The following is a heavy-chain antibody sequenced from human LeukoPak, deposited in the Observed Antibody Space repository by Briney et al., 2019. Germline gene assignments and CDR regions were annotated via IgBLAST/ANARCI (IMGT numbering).Heavy chain of an antibody. D-gene: IGHD5-12*01. Sequence: GGPLRLSRAASGFTFSSFWMHWVRQAPGKGLVWVSRIKSDGSSTTYADSVKGRFTISRDNAKNTLYLQMNSLRAEDTAVYYCARWHSGYDSPDYWGQRTLVTVSS. CDR3: ARWHSGYDSPDY. V-gene: IGHV3-74*01. J-gene: IGHJ4*02. CDR2: IKSDGSST. CDR1: GFTFSSFW.